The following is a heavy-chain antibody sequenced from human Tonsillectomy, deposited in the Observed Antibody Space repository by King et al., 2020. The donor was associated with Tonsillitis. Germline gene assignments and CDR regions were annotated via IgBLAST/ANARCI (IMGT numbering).Heavy chain of an antibody. CDR1: GYIFINFW. CDR3: VRGRVNGINGVPVPGTYFDY. CDR2: IYPDDSDT. D-gene: IGHD2-8*01. Sequence: QLVQSGAEGKKPGQSLKISCQGSGYIFINFWIGWVRQMPGRGLECMGIIYPDDSDTRYSPSFQGQVTISVDKSNSTAYLQWTSLKASDTAMYYCVRGRVNGINGVPVPGTYFDYWGQGTPVTVAS. J-gene: IGHJ4*02. V-gene: IGHV5-51*03.